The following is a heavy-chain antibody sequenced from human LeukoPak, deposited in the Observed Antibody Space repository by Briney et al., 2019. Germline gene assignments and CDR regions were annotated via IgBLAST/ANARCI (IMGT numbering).Heavy chain of an antibody. J-gene: IGHJ4*02. CDR2: INAGNGNT. V-gene: IGHV1-3*01. D-gene: IGHD3-22*01. CDR1: GYTFTSYA. Sequence: GASVTVSCKASGYTFTSYAMHWVRQAPGQRLERMGWINAGNGNTKYSQKFQGRVTITRDTSASTAYMELSSLRSEDTAVYYCARGLRGKYYYDSSGYNDYWGQGTLVTVSS. CDR3: ARGLRGKYYYDSSGYNDY.